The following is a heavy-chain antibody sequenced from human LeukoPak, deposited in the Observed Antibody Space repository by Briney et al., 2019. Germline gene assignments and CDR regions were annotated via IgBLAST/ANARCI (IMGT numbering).Heavy chain of an antibody. CDR3: ARDVGIPLWFRDYYRLDV. V-gene: IGHV3-33*01. CDR2: IWYDGSNE. CDR1: GFTFSSYG. J-gene: IGHJ6*02. Sequence: GGSLRLSCAASGFTFSSYGMDWVRQAPGKGLEWVAVIWYDGSNEYYADSVNGRFTISRDNSQNTLYLQMNSLRAEDTAVSYCARDVGIPLWFRDYYRLDVWGQGTTVTVSS. D-gene: IGHD5-18*01.